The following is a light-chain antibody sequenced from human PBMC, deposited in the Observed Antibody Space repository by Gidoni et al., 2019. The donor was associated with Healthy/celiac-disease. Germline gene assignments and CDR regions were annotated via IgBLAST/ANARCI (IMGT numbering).Light chain of an antibody. CDR1: QSVSSSY. J-gene: IGKJ1*01. V-gene: IGKV3-20*01. CDR3: QQYGSSPKCT. CDR2: GAS. Sequence: SVLTQSPGTLSLSPGERATLSCRVSQSVSSSYVAWYHQKPGQAPMLRSYGASSSATGIPDRFSGSGSVTDFTLTISRLELEYFAVYYCQQYGSSPKCTFGQGIKVEIK.